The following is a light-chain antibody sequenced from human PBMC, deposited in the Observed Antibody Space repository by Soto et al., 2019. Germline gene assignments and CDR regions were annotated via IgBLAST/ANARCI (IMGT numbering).Light chain of an antibody. Sequence: EIVLTQSPGTLSLSPGERATLSCRASQSVSSSYLAWYQQKPGQAPRLLIYGASSRATGIPDRFSGSGSGTDFTLTRSRLEPEDFAVYYCQQYGRSSYTFGQGTKLEIK. CDR2: GAS. V-gene: IGKV3-20*01. CDR1: QSVSSSY. J-gene: IGKJ2*01. CDR3: QQYGRSSYT.